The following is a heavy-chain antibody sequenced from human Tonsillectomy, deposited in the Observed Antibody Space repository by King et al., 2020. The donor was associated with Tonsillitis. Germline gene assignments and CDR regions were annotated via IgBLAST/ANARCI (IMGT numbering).Heavy chain of an antibody. V-gene: IGHV3-9*01. CDR1: GFPFEDYA. D-gene: IGHD1-26*01. CDR3: AKEKIVGGSLDH. J-gene: IGHJ4*02. CDR2: ISWNSGRI. Sequence: VQLVQSGGGLVQPGRSLRLSCAASGFPFEDYAMHWVRQAPGKGLEWVSAISWNSGRIAYADSVKGRFTIFRDNAKTSLYLQMNSLRPEDTALYYCAKEKIVGGSLDHWGQGTLVTVPS.